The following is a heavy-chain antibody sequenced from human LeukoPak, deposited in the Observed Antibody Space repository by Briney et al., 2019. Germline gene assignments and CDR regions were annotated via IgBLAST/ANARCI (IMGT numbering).Heavy chain of an antibody. CDR3: ARDVGLAGYDVYYYYMDV. CDR2: ISAYNGNT. J-gene: IGHJ6*03. V-gene: IGHV1-18*01. Sequence: ASVKVSCEASGYTFTSYGISWVRQAPGQGLEWMGWISAYNGNTNYAQKLQGRVTMTTDTSTSTAYMELRSLRSDDTAVYYCARDVGLAGYDVYYYYMDVWGKGTTVTISS. CDR1: GYTFTSYG. D-gene: IGHD2-2*01.